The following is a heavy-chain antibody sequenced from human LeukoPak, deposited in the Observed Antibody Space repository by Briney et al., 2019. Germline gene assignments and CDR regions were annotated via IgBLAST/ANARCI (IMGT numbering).Heavy chain of an antibody. CDR3: ARDADIAAAATGGFDI. CDR2: TYYRSKWYN. Sequence: SQTLPLTCAISGDTVSSNSAAWNWIRQSPSRGLEWLGRTYYRSKWYNDYAVSVKSRITTNPDTSKNQFSLQLNSVTPEDTAVYYCARDADIAAAATGGFDIWGQGTMVTVSS. D-gene: IGHD6-13*01. CDR1: GDTVSSNSAA. J-gene: IGHJ3*02. V-gene: IGHV6-1*01.